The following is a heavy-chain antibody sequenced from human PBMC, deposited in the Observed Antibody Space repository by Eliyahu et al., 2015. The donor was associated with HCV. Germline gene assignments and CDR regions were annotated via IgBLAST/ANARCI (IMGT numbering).Heavy chain of an antibody. CDR1: GFTFSSYS. CDR2: ISSSSSTI. CDR3: AREHDTSSIAAAGTGGVAFDI. J-gene: IGHJ3*02. Sequence: EVQLVESGGGLVQPGGSLRLSCAASGFTFSSYSMNWVRQAPGKGLEWVSYISSSSSTIYYADSVKGRFTISRDNAKNSLYLQMNSLRAEDTAVYYCAREHDTSSIAAAGTGGVAFDIWGQGTMVTVSS. D-gene: IGHD6-13*01. V-gene: IGHV3-48*01.